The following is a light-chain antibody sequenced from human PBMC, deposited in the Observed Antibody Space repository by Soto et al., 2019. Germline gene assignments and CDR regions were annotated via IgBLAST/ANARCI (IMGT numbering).Light chain of an antibody. CDR3: QQCFSTPRT. Sequence: DIVMTQSPDSLAVSLGERATINYKSSQSVLYSSNNKNYLAWYQHKPGQPPKLLIYWASTRESGVPDRFSGSGSGTDFTLTISSLQAEDVALYYCQQCFSTPRTFGQGTRVEIK. V-gene: IGKV4-1*01. J-gene: IGKJ1*01. CDR2: WAS. CDR1: QSVLYSSNNKNY.